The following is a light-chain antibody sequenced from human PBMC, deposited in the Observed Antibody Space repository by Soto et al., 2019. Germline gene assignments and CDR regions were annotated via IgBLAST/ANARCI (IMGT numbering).Light chain of an antibody. CDR1: SGHSNYA. V-gene: IGLV4-69*01. J-gene: IGLJ1*01. Sequence: QPVLTQSPSASASLGASVKLTCTLSSGHSNYAIAWHQQQPEKGPRYLMKLYSDGSHKKGDGIPDRFSGSSSGAERYLTISSLQSEDEADYYCQTWGTATYVFGTGTKLTVL. CDR3: QTWGTATYV. CDR2: LYSDGSH.